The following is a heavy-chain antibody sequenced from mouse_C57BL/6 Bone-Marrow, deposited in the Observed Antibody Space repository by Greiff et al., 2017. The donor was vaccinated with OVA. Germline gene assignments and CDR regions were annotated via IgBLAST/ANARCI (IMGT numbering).Heavy chain of an antibody. J-gene: IGHJ3*01. Sequence: VQRVESGPELVKPGASVKISCKASGYAFSSSRMNWVKQRPGKGLEWIGRIYPGDGDTNYNGKFKGKATLTADKSSSTAYMQLSSLTSEDSAVYFCAKTGTIAYWGQGTLVTVSA. D-gene: IGHD4-1*01. V-gene: IGHV1-82*01. CDR2: IYPGDGDT. CDR1: GYAFSSSR. CDR3: AKTGTIAY.